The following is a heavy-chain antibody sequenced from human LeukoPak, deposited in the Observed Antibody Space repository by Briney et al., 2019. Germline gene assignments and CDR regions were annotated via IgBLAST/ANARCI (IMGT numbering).Heavy chain of an antibody. CDR3: ARDHLSVVGSGWYYFDY. J-gene: IGHJ4*02. D-gene: IGHD6-19*01. CDR1: GGSISSYY. CDR2: IYYSGST. V-gene: IGHV4-59*01. Sequence: SETLSLTCTVSGGSISSYYWSWIRQPPGKGLEWIGYIYYSGSTNYNPSLKSRVTISVDTSKNQFPLKLSSVTAADTAVYYCARDHLSVVGSGWYYFDYWGQGTLVTVSS.